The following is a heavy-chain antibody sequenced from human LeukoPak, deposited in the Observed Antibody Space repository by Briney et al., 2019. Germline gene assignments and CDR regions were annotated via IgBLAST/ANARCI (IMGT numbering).Heavy chain of an antibody. V-gene: IGHV4-38-2*02. CDR2: IYHSGST. D-gene: IGHD3-22*01. CDR1: GYSISRGYS. CDR3: AREDYYNSGGYYLDY. Sequence: PSETLSLTCTVSGYSISRGYSWGWIRQPPGKGLEWIGNIYHSGSTNYSPSLKSRVTISVDTSKNQFSLKLSSVTAADTAVYFCAREDYYNSGGYYLDYWGQGTLSPSPQ. J-gene: IGHJ4*02.